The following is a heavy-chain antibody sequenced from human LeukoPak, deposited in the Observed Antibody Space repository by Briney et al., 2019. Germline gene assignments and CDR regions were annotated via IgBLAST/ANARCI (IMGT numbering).Heavy chain of an antibody. CDR2: INHSGST. J-gene: IGHJ4*02. CDR3: ASQMATINY. D-gene: IGHD5-24*01. V-gene: IGHV4-34*01. CDR1: GGSFSGYY. Sequence: PSETLSLTCAVYGGSFSGYYWSWIRQPPGKGLEWIGEINHSGSTNYNPSLKSRVTISVDTSKNQFSLILNSVTAADTAVYYCASQMATINYWGQGTLVTVSS.